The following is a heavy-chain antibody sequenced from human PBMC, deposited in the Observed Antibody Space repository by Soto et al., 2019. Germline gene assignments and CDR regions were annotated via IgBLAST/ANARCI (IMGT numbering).Heavy chain of an antibody. Sequence: EVQLVESGGGLVQPGGSLRLSCAASGFTFSSYWMSWVRQAPGKGLEWVANIKQDGSEKYYVDSVKGRFTISRDNAKNSLYLQMNSLRAEDTAVYYCARVPLPYYDFWSGYYNYYYYYMDVWGKGTTVTVSS. CDR2: IKQDGSEK. J-gene: IGHJ6*03. V-gene: IGHV3-7*01. CDR1: GFTFSSYW. CDR3: ARVPLPYYDFWSGYYNYYYYYMDV. D-gene: IGHD3-3*01.